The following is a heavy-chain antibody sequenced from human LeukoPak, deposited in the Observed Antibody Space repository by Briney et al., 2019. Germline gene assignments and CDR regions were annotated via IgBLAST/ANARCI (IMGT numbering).Heavy chain of an antibody. CDR2: FDPEYGET. Sequence: RRASVKVPCKVSGYTLNELSIHWVRQAAGKGLEWMGGFDPEYGETVYAQKFQGRVTMAEDTSTDTAYMELSSLRSEDTAVYYCAPLDFWVPSTWGQGTLVTVSS. J-gene: IGHJ5*02. CDR3: APLDFWVPST. V-gene: IGHV1-24*01. CDR1: GYTLNELS. D-gene: IGHD3-3*01.